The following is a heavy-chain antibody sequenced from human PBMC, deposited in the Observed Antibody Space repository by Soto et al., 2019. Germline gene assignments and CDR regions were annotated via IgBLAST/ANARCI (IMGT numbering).Heavy chain of an antibody. CDR2: ISNDGSXK. D-gene: IGHD2-21*01. CDR1: GFIFSSYS. J-gene: IGHJ3*02. Sequence: QVQLVESGGGVVQPGRSLRLSCAASGFIFSSYSMHWVRQAPGKGLEWVAMISNDGSXKDYVDSVKGRFTISRDNXXXXXXXXXXXXXXXXXXXXXCARDQFLDAFDIWGQGTMVTVSS. V-gene: IGHV3-30-3*01. CDR3: ARDQFLDAFDI.